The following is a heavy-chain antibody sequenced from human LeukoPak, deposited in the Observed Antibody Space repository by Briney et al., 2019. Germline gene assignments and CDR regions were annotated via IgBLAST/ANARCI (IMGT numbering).Heavy chain of an antibody. Sequence: ASVKVSCKASGGTFSSYTISWVRQAPGQGLEWMGRIIPILGTANYAQKFQGRVTITADESTSTAYMELSSLRSEDTAVYYCARGRLAARKYCSSTSCYPYYYMDVWGKGTTVTVSS. J-gene: IGHJ6*03. D-gene: IGHD2-2*01. CDR3: ARGRLAARKYCSSTSCYPYYYMDV. CDR1: GGTFSSYT. CDR2: IIPILGTA. V-gene: IGHV1-69*08.